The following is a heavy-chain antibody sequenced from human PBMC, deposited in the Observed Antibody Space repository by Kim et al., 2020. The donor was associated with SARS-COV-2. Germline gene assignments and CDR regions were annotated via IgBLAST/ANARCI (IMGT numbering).Heavy chain of an antibody. V-gene: IGHV1-46*01. CDR1: GYGFTNNY. CDR2: VYPHDGST. Sequence: ASVKVSCKASGYGFTNNYVHWVRLAPGQGLEWMGMVYPHDGSTSYAQSFQGRVTMTSDTSTTTVYMELTSLTSDDTAMYYCARDLEGLDYWSQGTLVTVS. CDR3: ARDLEGLDY. J-gene: IGHJ4*02. D-gene: IGHD3-3*01.